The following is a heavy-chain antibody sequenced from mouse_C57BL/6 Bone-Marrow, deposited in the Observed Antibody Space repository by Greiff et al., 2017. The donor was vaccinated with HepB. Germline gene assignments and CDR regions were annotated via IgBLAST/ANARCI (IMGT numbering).Heavy chain of an antibody. D-gene: IGHD2-5*01. CDR2: IFPGSGST. CDR3: ARPYYSNRGSWFAY. Sequence: VQLQQSGPELVKPGASVKISCKASGYTFTDYYINWVKQRPGQGLEWIGWIFPGSGSTYYNEKFKGKATLTVDKSSSTAYMLLSSLTSEDSAVYFCARPYYSNRGSWFAYWGQGTLVTVSA. V-gene: IGHV1-75*01. J-gene: IGHJ3*01. CDR1: GYTFTDYY.